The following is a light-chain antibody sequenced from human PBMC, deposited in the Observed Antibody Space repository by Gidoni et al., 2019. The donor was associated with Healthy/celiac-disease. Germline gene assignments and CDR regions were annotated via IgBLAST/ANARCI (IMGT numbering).Light chain of an antibody. Sequence: DIPMTQSPSSLSASVGDRVTITCQASQDISNYLNWYQQKPGKAPKLLIYDASNLETRVPSRFSGSGSGTDFTFTISSLQPEDIATYYCQQYDNLLALTFGGGTKVEIK. V-gene: IGKV1-33*01. CDR1: QDISNY. J-gene: IGKJ4*01. CDR2: DAS. CDR3: QQYDNLLALT.